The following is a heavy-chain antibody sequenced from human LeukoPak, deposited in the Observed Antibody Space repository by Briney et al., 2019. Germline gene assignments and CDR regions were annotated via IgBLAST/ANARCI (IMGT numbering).Heavy chain of an antibody. CDR2: MNPNSGNA. V-gene: IGHV1-8*01. CDR1: GYTFTTSD. CDR3: ARGSSRSFDI. Sequence: GASVKVSCKASGYTFTTSDINWVRQAPGQGLQWMGWMNPNSGNAVYAQKFQGRVTMTRSTSINTAYVELSSLRSEDTAVYYCARGSSRSFDIWGLGTMVTVSS. J-gene: IGHJ3*02. D-gene: IGHD3-10*01.